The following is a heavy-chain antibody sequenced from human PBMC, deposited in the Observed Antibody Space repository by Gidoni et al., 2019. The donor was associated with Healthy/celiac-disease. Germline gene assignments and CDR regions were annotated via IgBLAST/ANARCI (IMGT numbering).Heavy chain of an antibody. V-gene: IGHV3-49*04. D-gene: IGHD2-8*01. CDR3: TRDLMEMLH. J-gene: IGHJ4*02. CDR1: GFTFGDYA. Sequence: EVQLVESGGGLVQPGRSLRLSCTASGFTFGDYAMSWVRQAPGKGLEWVGFIRSKAYGGTTEYAASVKGRFTSSRDDSKSIAYLQMNSLKTEDTAVYYCTRDLMEMLHWGQGTLVTVSS. CDR2: IRSKAYGGTT.